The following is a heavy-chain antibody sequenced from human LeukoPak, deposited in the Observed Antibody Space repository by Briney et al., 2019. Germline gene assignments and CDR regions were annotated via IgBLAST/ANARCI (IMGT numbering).Heavy chain of an antibody. CDR2: IYISGSP. D-gene: IGHD3-10*01. CDR1: GGSISSHD. V-gene: IGHV4-4*07. Sequence: SETLSLTCTVSGGSISSHDWTWIRQPAGKGLEWIGRIYISGSPNYNPSLKSRVTMSVDTSKNQFSLKLSSVTAADTAVYYCAGVRGVPAHAFDIWGQGTMVTVSS. J-gene: IGHJ3*02. CDR3: AGVRGVPAHAFDI.